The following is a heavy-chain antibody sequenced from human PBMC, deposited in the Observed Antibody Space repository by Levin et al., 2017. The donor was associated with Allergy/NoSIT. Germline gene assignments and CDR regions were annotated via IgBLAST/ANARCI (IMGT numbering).Heavy chain of an antibody. Sequence: GGSLRLSCAASGFTFSSYAMHWVRQAPGKGLEWVAVISYDGSNKYYADSVKGRFTISRDNSKNTLYLQMNSLRAEDTAVYYCARVRGGSGPPTILDYWGQGTLVTVSS. J-gene: IGHJ4*02. V-gene: IGHV3-30-3*01. CDR1: GFTFSSYA. D-gene: IGHD3-16*01. CDR3: ARVRGGSGPPTILDY. CDR2: ISYDGSNK.